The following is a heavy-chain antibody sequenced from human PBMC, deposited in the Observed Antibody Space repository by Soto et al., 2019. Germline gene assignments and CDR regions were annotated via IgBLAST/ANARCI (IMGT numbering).Heavy chain of an antibody. CDR3: AGDESADFWSGYYDYYGMDV. V-gene: IGHV4-61*01. D-gene: IGHD3-3*01. Sequence: TLSLTCTVSGGSVSSGSYYWSWIRQPPGKGLEWIGYIYYSGSTNYNPSLKSRVTISVDTSKNQFSLKLSSVTAADTAVYYCAGDESADFWSGYYDYYGMDVWGQGTTVTVSS. CDR2: IYYSGST. J-gene: IGHJ6*02. CDR1: GGSVSSGSYY.